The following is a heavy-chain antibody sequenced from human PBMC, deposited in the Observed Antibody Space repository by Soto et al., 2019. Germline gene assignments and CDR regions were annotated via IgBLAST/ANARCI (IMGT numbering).Heavy chain of an antibody. D-gene: IGHD6-25*01. CDR3: ARGSDYYSYLDV. CDR1: GYTLTIYD. CDR2: MNPNSGNT. Sequence: ASVKVXCKASGYTLTIYDINWVRQATGQGLEWMGWMNPNSGNTGYAQKFQGRVTMTRNTSISTAYMELSSLRSEDTSVYYCARGSDYYSYLDVWGKGTTVTVSS. J-gene: IGHJ6*03. V-gene: IGHV1-8*01.